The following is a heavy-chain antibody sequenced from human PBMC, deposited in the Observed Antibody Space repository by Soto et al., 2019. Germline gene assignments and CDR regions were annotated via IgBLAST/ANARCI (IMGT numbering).Heavy chain of an antibody. Sequence: SETLSLTCTVSGGSISSGGYYWSWIRQHPGKGLEWIGYIYYSGSTYYNPSLKSRVTISVDTSKNQFSLKLSSVTAADTAVYYCARGVGGYYDSSGYYYTSAFDIWGQGTMVTVSS. CDR3: ARGVGGYYDSSGYYYTSAFDI. J-gene: IGHJ3*02. D-gene: IGHD3-22*01. CDR1: GGSISSGGYY. CDR2: IYYSGST. V-gene: IGHV4-31*03.